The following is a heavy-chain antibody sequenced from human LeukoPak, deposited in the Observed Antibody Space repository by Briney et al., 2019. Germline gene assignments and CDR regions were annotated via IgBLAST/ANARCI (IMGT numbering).Heavy chain of an antibody. J-gene: IGHJ4*02. V-gene: IGHV3-7*01. D-gene: IGHD2-15*01. Sequence: GGSLRLSCAASRFTLKSHWMSSVRQAPGKGLEWVASIKEDGSEKYYVDSVKGRSTICRENAENSLYLQMNSLRAEDTAVYFCARRLCGIGTCYKFDYWGQRTLVTVSS. CDR1: RFTLKSHW. CDR2: IKEDGSEK. CDR3: ARRLCGIGTCYKFDY.